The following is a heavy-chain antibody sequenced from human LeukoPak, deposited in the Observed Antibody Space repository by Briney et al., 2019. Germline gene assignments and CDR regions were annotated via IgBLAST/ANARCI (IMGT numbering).Heavy chain of an antibody. CDR2: ISYDGSSK. D-gene: IGHD3-10*01. V-gene: IGHV3-30*04. Sequence: GGSLRLSCAASGFTFSTYAMHWVRQAPGKGLEWVAVISYDGSSKYYADSVKGRFTISRDNSKNTLYLQMNSLRAEDTAVYYCAKVRTMVRGVIEGFDYWGQGTLVTVSS. CDR1: GFTFSTYA. J-gene: IGHJ4*02. CDR3: AKVRTMVRGVIEGFDY.